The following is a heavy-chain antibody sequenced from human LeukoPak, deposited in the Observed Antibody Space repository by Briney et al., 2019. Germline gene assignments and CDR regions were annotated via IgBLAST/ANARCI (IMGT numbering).Heavy chain of an antibody. Sequence: SETLSLTCTVSGGSISSYYWSWIRQPPGKGLEWIGYIYYSGSTYYNPSLKSRVTISVDTSKNQFSLKLSSVTAADTAVYYCARYCSSTSCSGDENWGQGTLVTVSS. J-gene: IGHJ4*02. CDR3: ARYCSSTSCSGDEN. CDR2: IYYSGST. D-gene: IGHD2-2*01. CDR1: GGSISSYY. V-gene: IGHV4-59*12.